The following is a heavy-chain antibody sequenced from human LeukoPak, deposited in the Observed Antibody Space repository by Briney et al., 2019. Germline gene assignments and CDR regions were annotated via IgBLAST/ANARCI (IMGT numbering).Heavy chain of an antibody. D-gene: IGHD3-10*01. CDR2: ISYDGSTK. CDR3: AKDLHYYGPGSSPQY. Sequence: GGSLRLSCEASGFTFSNYAMHWVRRAPGKGLEWVALISYDGSTKHYADSVKGRFTISRDDSKNTLSLQINSLRSEDAAVYYCAKDLHYYGPGSSPQYWGQGTLVTVSS. J-gene: IGHJ4*02. V-gene: IGHV3-30*18. CDR1: GFTFSNYA.